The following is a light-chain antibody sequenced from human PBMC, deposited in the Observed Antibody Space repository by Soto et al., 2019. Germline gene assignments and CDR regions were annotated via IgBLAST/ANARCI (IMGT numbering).Light chain of an antibody. CDR2: GAS. Sequence: DIVMTQSPATLSVAPGERVTFSCRASQGVSRKLAWYQHKPGQAPRLLISGASTGATGIPARFSGSGSGTEFTLTISSLQSEDVAVDYCQQYYTNSWSFGQGTKVEIK. CDR3: QQYYTNSWS. J-gene: IGKJ1*01. V-gene: IGKV3-15*01. CDR1: QGVSRK.